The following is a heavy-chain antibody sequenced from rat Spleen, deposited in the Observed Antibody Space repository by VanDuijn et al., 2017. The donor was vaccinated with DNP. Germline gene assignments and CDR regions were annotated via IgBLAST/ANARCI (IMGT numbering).Heavy chain of an antibody. V-gene: IGHV5-7*01. J-gene: IGHJ4*01. CDR2: ISYDGSRT. CDR3: ATSYGSYAMDA. Sequence: EVQLVGSGGGSVQSGRSLKLSCAASGFTFSDYAMAWVRQAPKKGLEWVATISYDGSRTYYPDSVKGRFTVSRDNAKSSLYLQMNSLKSEDTATYYCATSYGSYAMDAWGQGTSVTVSS. D-gene: IGHD1-3*01. CDR1: GFTFSDYA.